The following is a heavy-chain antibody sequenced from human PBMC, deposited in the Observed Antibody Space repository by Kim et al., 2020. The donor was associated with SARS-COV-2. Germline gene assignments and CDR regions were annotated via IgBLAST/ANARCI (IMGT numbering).Heavy chain of an antibody. Sequence: GGSLRLSCAASGLTFSASGMHWVRQAPGKGLEWVAMIWSDGSKGYYADSVKGRFTISRDNSKNTVYLQMNSLRAEDTAVYYCARDKGERYSDYWGQGTLVTVSS. D-gene: IGHD3-16*01. CDR2: IWSDGSKG. CDR1: GLTFSASG. J-gene: IGHJ4*02. V-gene: IGHV3-33*01. CDR3: ARDKGERYSDY.